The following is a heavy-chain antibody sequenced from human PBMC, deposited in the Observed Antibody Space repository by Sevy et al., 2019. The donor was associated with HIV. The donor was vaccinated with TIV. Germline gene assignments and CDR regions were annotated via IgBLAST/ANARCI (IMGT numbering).Heavy chain of an antibody. V-gene: IGHV4-59*01. CDR3: AATVTLDNWLDP. J-gene: IGHJ5*02. CDR2: IYYTVSA. Sequence: SETLSLTCTVSGASISSYYWGWIRQPPGKGLEWIGYIYYTVSANYNPSLKSRVTISVDTSKSQFSLKLSSVTAADTAVYYCAATVTLDNWLDPWGQGTLVTVSS. D-gene: IGHD4-4*01. CDR1: GASISSYY.